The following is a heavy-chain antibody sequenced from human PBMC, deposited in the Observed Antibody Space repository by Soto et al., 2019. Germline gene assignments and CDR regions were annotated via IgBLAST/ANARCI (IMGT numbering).Heavy chain of an antibody. CDR2: INPSGGST. J-gene: IGHJ6*02. CDR3: ARVSDDYDSSGPMDV. V-gene: IGHV1-46*03. Sequence: QVQLVQSGAEVKKPGASVKVSCKASGYTFTSYYMHWVRQAPGQGLEWMGIINPSGGSTSYAQKFQGRVTMTRDTSTSTVYMELSSLRSEDTAVYYCARVSDDYDSSGPMDVWGQGTTVTVSS. CDR1: GYTFTSYY. D-gene: IGHD3-22*01.